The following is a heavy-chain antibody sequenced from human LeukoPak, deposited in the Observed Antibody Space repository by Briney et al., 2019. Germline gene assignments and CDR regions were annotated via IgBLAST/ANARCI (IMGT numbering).Heavy chain of an antibody. CDR3: ARRGSQLNFDY. Sequence: ASVKVSCKASGYTFTSYYMHWVRQAPGQGLEWMGIINPNGGSTSYAQKFQGRVTMTRDTSTCTVYMDLSSLRSEDTAVYYCARRGSQLNFDYWGQGTLVIVSS. J-gene: IGHJ4*02. V-gene: IGHV1-46*01. D-gene: IGHD5-18*01. CDR1: GYTFTSYY. CDR2: INPNGGST.